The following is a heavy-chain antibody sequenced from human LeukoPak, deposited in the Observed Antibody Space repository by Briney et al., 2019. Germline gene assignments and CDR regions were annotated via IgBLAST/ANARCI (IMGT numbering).Heavy chain of an antibody. CDR3: AREVVPAANYYYYYMDV. CDR2: ISAYNGNT. D-gene: IGHD2-2*01. Sequence: GASVKVSCKASGYTFTSYGISWVRQAPGQGLEWMGWISAYNGNTNYAQKLQGRDTMTTDTSTSTAYMELRSLRSDDTAVYYCAREVVPAANYYYYYMDVWGKGTTVTVSS. CDR1: GYTFTSYG. V-gene: IGHV1-18*01. J-gene: IGHJ6*03.